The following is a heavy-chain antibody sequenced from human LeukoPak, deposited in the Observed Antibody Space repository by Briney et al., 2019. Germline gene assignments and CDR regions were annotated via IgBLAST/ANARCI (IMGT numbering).Heavy chain of an antibody. CDR2: IKQDGSKK. V-gene: IGHV3-7*04. CDR1: GFPFSSYW. J-gene: IGHJ4*02. Sequence: GGSLRLSCVASGFPFSSYWMTWVRQAPGKGLEWVANIKQDGSKKSYVDSVKGRFTISRDNAKNSLYLQMNSLRAEDTAIYYRTRVGYIDEGIDYWGQGTLVTVSS. D-gene: IGHD5-24*01. CDR3: TRVGYIDEGIDY.